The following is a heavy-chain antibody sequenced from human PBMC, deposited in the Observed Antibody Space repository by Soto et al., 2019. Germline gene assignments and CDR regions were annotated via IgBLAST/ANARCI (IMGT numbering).Heavy chain of an antibody. J-gene: IGHJ5*02. CDR3: ARQGRWGLLSAHTWFDP. D-gene: IGHD2-21*02. V-gene: IGHV4-34*01. CDR1: GGSFSDHY. Sequence: QVQLQQWGAGLLKPSETLSLTCAVYGGSFSDHYWSWIRQPPEKGLEWIGNINYIGSTNYNPSLKSRVTISVDTSKNQVSLKLSSVTAADTAVYYCARQGRWGLLSAHTWFDPWGQGTLVTVSS. CDR2: INYIGST.